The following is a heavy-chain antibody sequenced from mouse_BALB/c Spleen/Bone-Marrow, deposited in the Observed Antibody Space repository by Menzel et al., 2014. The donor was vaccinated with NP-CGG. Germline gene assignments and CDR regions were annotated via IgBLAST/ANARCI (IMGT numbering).Heavy chain of an antibody. Sequence: EVMLVESGGGLVKPGGSLKLSCAASGFTFXSYTMSWVRQTPEKRLEWVATISSGGSYTYYPDSVEGRFTISRDNAKNTLYLQMSSLKSEDTAMYYCTREDTNWDFDYWGQGTTLTVSS. CDR3: TREDTNWDFDY. V-gene: IGHV5-6-4*01. CDR1: GFTFXSYT. CDR2: ISSGGSYT. D-gene: IGHD4-1*01. J-gene: IGHJ2*01.